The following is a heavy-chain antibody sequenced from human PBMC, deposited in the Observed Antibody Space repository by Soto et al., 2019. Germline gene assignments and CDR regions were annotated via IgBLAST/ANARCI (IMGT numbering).Heavy chain of an antibody. Sequence: QITLRASGPTLVKPTQTLTLTCTFSGFSLSTSGVGVAWIRQPPGKALEWLALIYWDDDKRYSPSLKSRLTITNATYKNQVVLTLTNMDPVDTATCFCAHSLGVAVMGYDHPAREVWGQGTTVTVSS. CDR3: AHSLGVAVMGYDHPAREV. D-gene: IGHD5-12*01. CDR1: GFSLSTSGVG. J-gene: IGHJ6*02. V-gene: IGHV2-5*02. CDR2: IYWDDDK.